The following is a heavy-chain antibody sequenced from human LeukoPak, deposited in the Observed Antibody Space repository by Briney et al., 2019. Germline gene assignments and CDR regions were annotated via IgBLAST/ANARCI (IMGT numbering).Heavy chain of an antibody. V-gene: IGHV5-51*01. J-gene: IGHJ4*02. Sequence: GEFLKISCKGSGYSFTSYWNGWVRPMPGKGLEWMGNIYPCYSDTIYSPSFQGHVTISADKYISTAYLQGSTLKASDTAMYYCARLVEMATIFDYRGQGTQVTVSS. CDR1: GYSFTSYW. CDR2: IYPCYSDT. CDR3: ARLVEMATIFDY. D-gene: IGHD5-24*01.